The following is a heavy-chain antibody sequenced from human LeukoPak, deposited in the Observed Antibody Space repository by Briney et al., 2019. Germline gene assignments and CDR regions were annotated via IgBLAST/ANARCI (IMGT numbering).Heavy chain of an antibody. CDR3: AKGRDFWSGYYGGDDY. CDR2: ISWNSGSI. CDR1: GFTFDDYA. Sequence: GGSLRLSCAASGFTFDDYAMHWVRQAPGKGLEWVSGISWNSGSIGYADSVKGRFTISRDNAKNSLYLQMNSLRAEDTAVYYCAKGRDFWSGYYGGDDYWGQGTLVTVSS. J-gene: IGHJ4*02. V-gene: IGHV3-9*01. D-gene: IGHD3-3*01.